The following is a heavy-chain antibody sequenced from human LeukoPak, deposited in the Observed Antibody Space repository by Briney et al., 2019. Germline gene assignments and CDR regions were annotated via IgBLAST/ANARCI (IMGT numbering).Heavy chain of an antibody. CDR3: ARDSTYYDSSGYS. D-gene: IGHD3-22*01. CDR1: GYTFTGYY. V-gene: IGHV1-2*02. Sequence: ASVKVSCKASGYTFTGYYMHWVRQAPGQGLEWMGWINPNSGGTNYAQKFQGRVTMTRDTSISTAYMELSRLRSDDTAVYYCARDSTYYDSSGYSWGQGTLVTVSS. CDR2: INPNSGGT. J-gene: IGHJ4*02.